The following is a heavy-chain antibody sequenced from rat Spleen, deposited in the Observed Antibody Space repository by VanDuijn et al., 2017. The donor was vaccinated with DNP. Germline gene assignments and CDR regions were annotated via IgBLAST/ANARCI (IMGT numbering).Heavy chain of an antibody. V-gene: IGHV3-3*01. CDR1: GYSITRNFR. D-gene: IGHD1-7*01. CDR3: VRYGLRVYFEY. CDR2: VNSADST. J-gene: IGHJ2*01. Sequence: EVQLQESGPGLVESSQSLSLTCSVTGYSITRNFRWNWIRKFPGNKLEWMGYVNSADSTYYNPSLKRRISITRDTSKNQFFLQLNSVTTEDTATYYCVRYGLRVYFEYWGQGVMVTVSS.